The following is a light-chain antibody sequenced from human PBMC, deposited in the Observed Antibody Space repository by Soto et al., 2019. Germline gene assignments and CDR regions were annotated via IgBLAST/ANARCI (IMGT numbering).Light chain of an antibody. CDR1: SSDVGGYNY. J-gene: IGLJ3*02. CDR3: SSYTSSSTPLV. CDR2: DVT. Sequence: QSVLTQPASVSGSPGQSITISCTGTSSDVGGYNYVSWYQQHPGKAPKLMIYDVTNRPSGVSNRFSGSESGNTASLTISGLQAEDEADYYCSSYTSSSTPLVFGGGTKLTVL. V-gene: IGLV2-14*01.